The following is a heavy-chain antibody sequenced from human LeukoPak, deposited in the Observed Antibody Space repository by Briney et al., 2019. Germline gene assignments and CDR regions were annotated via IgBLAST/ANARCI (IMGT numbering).Heavy chain of an antibody. V-gene: IGHV4-59*01. CDR3: ARGPLDPFNFDY. Sequence: PSETLSLTCTVSGGSINSYYWSWIRQPPGKGLEWIGYIYYSGSTNYNPSLKSRVTISVDTSKNQFSLKLSSVTAADTAVYYCARGPLDPFNFDYWGQGTLVTVSS. CDR1: GGSINSYY. CDR2: IYYSGST. J-gene: IGHJ4*02.